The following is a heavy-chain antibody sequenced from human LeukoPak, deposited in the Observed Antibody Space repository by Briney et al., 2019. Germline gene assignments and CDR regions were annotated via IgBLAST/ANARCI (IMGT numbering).Heavy chain of an antibody. V-gene: IGHV1-18*01. J-gene: IGHJ4*02. Sequence: GASVKVSCKASGYTFPSYGISWVRQATGQGLEWMGWMNPNSGNTGYAQKLQGRVTMTTDTSTSTAYMELRSLRSDDTAVYYCARVLERQRIAARDLCLDYWGQGTLVTVSS. CDR1: GYTFPSYG. D-gene: IGHD6-6*01. CDR2: MNPNSGNT. CDR3: ARVLERQRIAARDLCLDY.